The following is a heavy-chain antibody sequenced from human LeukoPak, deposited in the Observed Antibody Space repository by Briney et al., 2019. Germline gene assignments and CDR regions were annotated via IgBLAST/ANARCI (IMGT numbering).Heavy chain of an antibody. J-gene: IGHJ4*02. CDR2: FHCSGST. D-gene: IGHD6-13*01. V-gene: IGHV4-59*01. Sequence: SETLSLTCTVAGGSMSSYYWNWIRQPPGKGLEWIGYFHCSGSTNYNPSLKSRVTISVDTSKNQFSLKLSSVTAADTAMYYCARGGGGSWYGTVDYWGQGTLVTVSS. CDR1: GGSMSSYY. CDR3: ARGGGGSWYGTVDY.